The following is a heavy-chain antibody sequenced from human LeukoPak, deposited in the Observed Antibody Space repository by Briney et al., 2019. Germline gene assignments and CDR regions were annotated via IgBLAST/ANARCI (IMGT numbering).Heavy chain of an antibody. J-gene: IGHJ4*02. Sequence: GASVKVSCKASGGTFSSYAISWVRQTPGQVLEWMGRIIPILGIANYAQKFQGRVTITADKSTSTAYMELSSLRSEDTAVYYCASGYGGKSYWGQGTLVTVSS. CDR1: GGTFSSYA. CDR2: IIPILGIA. D-gene: IGHD4-23*01. CDR3: ASGYGGKSY. V-gene: IGHV1-69*04.